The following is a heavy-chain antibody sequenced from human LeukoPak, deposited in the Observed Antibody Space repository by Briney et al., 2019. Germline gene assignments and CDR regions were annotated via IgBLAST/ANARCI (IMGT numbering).Heavy chain of an antibody. CDR2: IIPIFGTA. V-gene: IGHV1-69*13. J-gene: IGHJ4*02. Sequence: EASVKVSCTASGGTFSSYAISWVRQAPGQGLEWMGGIIPIFGTANYAQKFQGRVTITADESTSTAYMELSSLRSEDTAIYYCASPVKYYDTWSGYPPFDYWGQGTLVTVSS. CDR3: ASPVKYYDTWSGYPPFDY. CDR1: GGTFSSYA. D-gene: IGHD3-3*01.